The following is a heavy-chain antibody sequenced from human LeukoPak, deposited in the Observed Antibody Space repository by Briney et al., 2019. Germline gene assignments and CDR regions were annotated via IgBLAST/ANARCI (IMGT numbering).Heavy chain of an antibody. J-gene: IGHJ4*02. CDR1: GYTFTGYY. CDR3: ARKDGTMHFDY. CDR2: NNPNSGDR. D-gene: IGHD3-10*01. Sequence: ASVKVSCKASGYTFTGYYMHWVRQAPGQGLEWMGWNNPNSGDRNYAQKFQGRVTMTRDTSISTAYMELSRLRSDDTAVYYCARKDGTMHFDYWGQGTLVTVSS. V-gene: IGHV1-2*02.